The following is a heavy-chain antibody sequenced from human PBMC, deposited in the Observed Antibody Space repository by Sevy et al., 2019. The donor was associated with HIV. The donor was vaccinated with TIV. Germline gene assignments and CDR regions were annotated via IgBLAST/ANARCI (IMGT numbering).Heavy chain of an antibody. D-gene: IGHD2-15*01. CDR2: IRGSGGST. CDR3: AKGDRTFYGLDV. J-gene: IGHJ6*02. CDR1: GFIFSTYT. Sequence: GGSLRLSCAASGFIFSTYTMTWVRQAPGKGLEWVSGIRGSGGSTDDADALKGRFTIFRDNSKSMVHQQMNSLRAEDTAVYYCAKGDRTFYGLDVWGQGTTVTVSS. V-gene: IGHV3-23*01.